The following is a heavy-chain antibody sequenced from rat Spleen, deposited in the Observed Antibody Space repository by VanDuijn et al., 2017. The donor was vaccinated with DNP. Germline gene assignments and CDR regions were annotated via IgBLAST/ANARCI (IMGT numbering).Heavy chain of an antibody. V-gene: IGHV5-31*01. CDR1: GFIFSNYW. CDR2: ISNTGDNT. J-gene: IGHJ2*01. CDR3: AGRPPPTRGPFDY. Sequence: EVQLVESGGGPVQPGRSLKLSCVASGFIFSNYWMTWIRQAPGKGLEWVASISNTGDNTYYSDSVKGRFSLSRDNAKSTLYLQVNSLRSEDTATYYGAGRPPPTRGPFDYWGQGVTVTVSS. D-gene: IGHD1-4*01.